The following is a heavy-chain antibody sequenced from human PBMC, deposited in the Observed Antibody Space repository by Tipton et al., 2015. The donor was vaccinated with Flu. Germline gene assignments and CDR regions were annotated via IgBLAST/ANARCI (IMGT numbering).Heavy chain of an antibody. Sequence: QLVQSGAEVKKPGAAVKVSCKASGYTFTEYYIHWLRQAPGQGLEWMGWINPTNGGSRFAQKFQGRFTMTRDMSTSTAYMELRRLKYDDTARYYCARDSGSDFFDHWGQGNLVIVSS. CDR1: GYTFTEYY. J-gene: IGHJ4*02. CDR2: INPTNGGS. CDR3: ARDSGSDFFDH. D-gene: IGHD5-12*01. V-gene: IGHV1-2*02.